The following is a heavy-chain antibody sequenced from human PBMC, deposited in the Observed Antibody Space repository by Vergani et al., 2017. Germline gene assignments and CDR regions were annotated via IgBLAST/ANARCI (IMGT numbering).Heavy chain of an antibody. CDR3: ARESQTTSDPNYYYYGMDV. D-gene: IGHD1-14*01. CDR1: GGSISSGSYY. CDR2: IYTSGST. V-gene: IGHV4-61*02. J-gene: IGHJ6*02. Sequence: QVQLQESGPGLVKPSQTLSLTCTVSGGSISSGSYYWSWIRQPAGKGLEWIGRIYTSGSTNYNPSLKSRVTISVDTSKNQFSLKLSSVTAADTAVYYCARESQTTSDPNYYYYGMDVWGQGTTVTVSS.